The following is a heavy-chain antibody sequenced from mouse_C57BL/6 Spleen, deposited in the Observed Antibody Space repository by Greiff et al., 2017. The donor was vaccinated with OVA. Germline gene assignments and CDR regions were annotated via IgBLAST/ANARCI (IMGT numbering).Heavy chain of an antibody. J-gene: IGHJ2*01. V-gene: IGHV1-81*01. CDR2: IYPRSGNT. CDR1: GYTFTSYG. CDR3: AREGVTPYYFDY. Sequence: QVQLQQSGAELARPGASVKLSCKASGYTFTSYGISWVKQRTGQGLEWIGEIYPRSGNTYYNEKFKGKATLTADKSSSTAYMELRSLTSEDSAVYFCAREGVTPYYFDYWGQGTTLTVSS. D-gene: IGHD2-2*01.